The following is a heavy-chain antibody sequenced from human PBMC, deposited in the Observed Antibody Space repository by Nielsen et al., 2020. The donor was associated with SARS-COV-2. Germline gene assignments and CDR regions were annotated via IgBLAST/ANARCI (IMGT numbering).Heavy chain of an antibody. CDR2: ISGSGGST. D-gene: IGHD4-17*01. V-gene: IGHV3-23*01. J-gene: IGHJ4*02. CDR1: GFTFSSYA. Sequence: GGSLRLSCAASGFTFSSYAMSWVRQAPGKGLEWVSAISGSGGSTYYADSVKGRFTISRDNAKNSLYLQMNSLRTEDTALYYCAKDNFYGDYSYFDYWGQGTLVTVSS. CDR3: AKDNFYGDYSYFDY.